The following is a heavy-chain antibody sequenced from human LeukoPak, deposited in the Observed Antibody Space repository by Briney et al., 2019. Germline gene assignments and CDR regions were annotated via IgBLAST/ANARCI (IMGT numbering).Heavy chain of an antibody. Sequence: ASVKVSCKASGYTFSNYGVIWLGQAPGHGLEWMGWIQVYNGNTKYAQKLQGRVTMTTDTSTSTAYMEVRSLRSDDTAVYYCARVFEDYDKLTGYSNYYNYYMDVWGKGTTVTVSS. CDR2: IQVYNGNT. CDR1: GYTFSNYG. CDR3: ARVFEDYDKLTGYSNYYNYYMDV. J-gene: IGHJ6*03. V-gene: IGHV1-18*01. D-gene: IGHD3-9*01.